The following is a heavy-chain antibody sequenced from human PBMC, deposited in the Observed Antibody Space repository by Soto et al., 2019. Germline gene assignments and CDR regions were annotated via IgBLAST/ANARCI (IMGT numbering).Heavy chain of an antibody. CDR3: ARDTVTPTYYYYYYGMDV. J-gene: IGHJ6*02. D-gene: IGHD4-4*01. V-gene: IGHV4-59*01. CDR2: IYYSGST. Sequence: QVQLQESGPGLVKPSETLSLTCTVSGGSISSYYWSWIRQPPGKGLEWIGYIYYSGSTNYNPSLKSRVTISVDTSKNQFSLKLSSVTAADTAVYYCARDTVTPTYYYYYYGMDVWGQGTTVTVSS. CDR1: GGSISSYY.